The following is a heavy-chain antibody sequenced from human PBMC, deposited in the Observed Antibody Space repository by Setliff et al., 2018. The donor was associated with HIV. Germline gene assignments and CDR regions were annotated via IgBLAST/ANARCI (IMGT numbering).Heavy chain of an antibody. D-gene: IGHD3-3*01. Sequence: SETLSLTCTVSGPSVSNTDYYWGWIRLPPGKGLEWIANIHHSGSTWYNPSLKSRVTISADMSKNQFSLKLFSVTAADTAVYYCARPSFGIGGGSIFDSWGQGTVVTVSS. CDR3: ARPSFGIGGGSIFDS. CDR2: IHHSGST. J-gene: IGHJ4*02. CDR1: GPSVSNTDYY. V-gene: IGHV4-39*01.